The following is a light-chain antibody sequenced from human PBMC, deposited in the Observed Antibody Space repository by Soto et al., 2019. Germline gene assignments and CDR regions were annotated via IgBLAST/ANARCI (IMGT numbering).Light chain of an antibody. V-gene: IGLV2-14*03. CDR3: NSYTSSGTYV. J-gene: IGLJ1*01. Sequence: QSVLTQPASVSGSPGQSITISRTGTSSDVGLYNYVSWYRHLPGKAPELIIYDVSNRPSGVSNRFSGSKSANTASLTISGLQVEDEADYYCNSYTSSGTYVFGTGTKVTVL. CDR2: DVS. CDR1: SSDVGLYNY.